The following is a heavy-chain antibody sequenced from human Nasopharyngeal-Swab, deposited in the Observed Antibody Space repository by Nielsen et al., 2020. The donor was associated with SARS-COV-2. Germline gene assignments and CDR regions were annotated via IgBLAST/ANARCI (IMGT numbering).Heavy chain of an antibody. CDR1: GGSISSSNW. D-gene: IGHD3-16*01. V-gene: IGHV4-4*02. CDR2: IYHSGST. CDR3: ARGGYYDYVWGS. J-gene: IGHJ4*02. Sequence: SETLSLTCAVSGGSISSSNWWSWVRQPPGKGLEWIGEIYHSGSTNYNPSLKSRVTISVDTSKNQFSLKLSSVTAADTAVYYCARGGYYDYVWGSWGQGTLVTVSS.